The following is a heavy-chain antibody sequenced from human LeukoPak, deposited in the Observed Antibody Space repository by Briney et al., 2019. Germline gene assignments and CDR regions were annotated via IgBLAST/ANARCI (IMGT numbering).Heavy chain of an antibody. CDR2: ISSDESNK. J-gene: IGHJ6*02. V-gene: IGHV3-30*18. D-gene: IGHD5-12*01. CDR1: GFTFRSYG. CDR3: AKDLDIVAASGHYYGMDV. Sequence: GRSLRLSCVASGFTFRSYGIHWVRQAPGKGLEWVAVISSDESNKSYADSVKGRFTISRDNSENTLYLQMNSLRPEDTAVYYCAKDLDIVAASGHYYGMDVWGQGTTVTASS.